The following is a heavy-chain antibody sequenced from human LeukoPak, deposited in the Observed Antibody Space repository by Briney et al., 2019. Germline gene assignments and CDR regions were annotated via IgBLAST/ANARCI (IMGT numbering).Heavy chain of an antibody. J-gene: IGHJ6*02. V-gene: IGHV3-43*02. CDR1: GFTFDDYA. Sequence: PGGSLRLSCAASGFTFDDYAMQWVRQAPGKGLEWVSLISGDGGSTYYADSVKGRLTISRDNSKNSLYLQMNSLRTEDTALYYCAKDIWSYGSGSYERYYYGMDVWGQGTTVTVSS. CDR2: ISGDGGST. CDR3: AKDIWSYGSGSYERYYYGMDV. D-gene: IGHD3-10*01.